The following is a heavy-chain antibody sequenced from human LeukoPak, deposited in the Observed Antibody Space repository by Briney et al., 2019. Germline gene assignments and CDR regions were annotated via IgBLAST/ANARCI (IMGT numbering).Heavy chain of an antibody. Sequence: GGSLRLSCAASGFTSSSYWMSWVRQAPGKGLEWVANIKQDGSQKYYVDSVKGRFTISRDNAKNSLSLQMNSLRAEDTAVYYCARGDYVGYYYYYMDVWGKGTTVTVSS. D-gene: IGHD4-17*01. J-gene: IGHJ6*03. CDR1: GFTSSSYW. CDR2: IKQDGSQK. CDR3: ARGDYVGYYYYYMDV. V-gene: IGHV3-7*01.